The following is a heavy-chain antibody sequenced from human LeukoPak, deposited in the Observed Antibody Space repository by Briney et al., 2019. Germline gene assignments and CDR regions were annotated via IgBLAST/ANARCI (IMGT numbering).Heavy chain of an antibody. CDR1: GYTFTTYG. Sequence: ASVTVSFKASGYTFTTYGISWVRQAPGQGLEWMGWISAYNGNTNYAQKLQGRVTMTTDTSTSTAYMELRSLRSDDTAVYYCATIVPAAMEVGFDPWGQGTLVTVSS. D-gene: IGHD2-2*01. CDR2: ISAYNGNT. V-gene: IGHV1-18*04. J-gene: IGHJ5*02. CDR3: ATIVPAAMEVGFDP.